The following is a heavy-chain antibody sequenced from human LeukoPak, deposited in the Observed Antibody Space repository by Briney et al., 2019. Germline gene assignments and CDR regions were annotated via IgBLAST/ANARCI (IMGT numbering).Heavy chain of an antibody. CDR1: GFTFGNFW. CDR2: IKEDGSEK. V-gene: IGHV3-7*01. Sequence: GGSLRLSCVASGFTFGNFWMSWVRQAPGKGPEWVANIKEDGSEKYYVDSVRGRFSISRDNAKNSLYLQMNSLRAEDTGVYFCRPGHYDSYAWDQGTLVTVSS. CDR3: RPGHYDSYA. D-gene: IGHD5-12*01. J-gene: IGHJ5*02.